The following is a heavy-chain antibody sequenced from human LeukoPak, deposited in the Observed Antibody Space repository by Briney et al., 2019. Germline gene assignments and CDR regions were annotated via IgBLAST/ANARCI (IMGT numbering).Heavy chain of an antibody. J-gene: IGHJ3*02. Sequence: PSETLSLTCSVSGGSISTYYWSWIRQPAGRGLEWIARIYTSGGTNYNPSLKSRVTMSVDTSNNQFSLRMTSVTAADTALYWCARVQLPATKGAFDIWGQGAMVTVPS. D-gene: IGHD2-2*01. CDR2: IYTSGGT. V-gene: IGHV4-4*07. CDR1: GGSISTYY. CDR3: ARVQLPATKGAFDI.